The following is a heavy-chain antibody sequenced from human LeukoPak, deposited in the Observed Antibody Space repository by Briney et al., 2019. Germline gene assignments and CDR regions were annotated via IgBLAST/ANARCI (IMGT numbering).Heavy chain of an antibody. CDR3: ARGGYSSSSGDGPSYYYYMDV. J-gene: IGHJ6*03. CDR2: IYSGGST. Sequence: GGSLRLSCAASGFTVSSNYMSWVRQAPGKGLEWVSVIYSGGSTYYSDSVKGRFTISRDNTKNTLYLQMNSLRAEDTAVYYCARGGYSSSSGDGPSYYYYMDVWGKGTTVTISS. D-gene: IGHD6-13*01. V-gene: IGHV3-53*01. CDR1: GFTVSSNY.